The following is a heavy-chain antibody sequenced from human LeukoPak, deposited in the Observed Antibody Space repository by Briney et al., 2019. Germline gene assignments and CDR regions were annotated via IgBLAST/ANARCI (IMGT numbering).Heavy chain of an antibody. CDR1: GFTFSDHY. D-gene: IGHD2-2*01. J-gene: IGHJ4*02. Sequence: PGGSLRLSCAASGFTFSDHYMDWVRQAPGKGLEWVSGITGTGGSTYYADSVKGRFTISRDNSKNTLYLQMNSLRAEDTAVYYCAKDARYGVVVPAATFDYWGQGTLVTVSS. V-gene: IGHV3-23*01. CDR2: ITGTGGST. CDR3: AKDARYGVVVPAATFDY.